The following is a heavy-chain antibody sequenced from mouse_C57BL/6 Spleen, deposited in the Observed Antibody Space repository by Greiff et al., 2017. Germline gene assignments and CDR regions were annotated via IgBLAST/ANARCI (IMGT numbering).Heavy chain of an antibody. CDR3: ARDGYYSAWFAY. V-gene: IGHV1-64*01. CDR2: IHPNSGST. CDR1: GYTFTSYW. J-gene: IGHJ3*01. Sequence: QVQLQQPGAELVKPGASVKLSCKASGYTFTSYWMHWVKQRPGQGLEWIGMIHPNSGSTNYNEKFKSKATLTVDKSSSTAYMQLSSLTSADSAVYYCARDGYYSAWFAYWGQGTLVTVSA. D-gene: IGHD2-3*01.